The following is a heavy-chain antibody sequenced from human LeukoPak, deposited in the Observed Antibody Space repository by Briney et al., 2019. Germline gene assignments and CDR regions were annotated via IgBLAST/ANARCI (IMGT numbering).Heavy chain of an antibody. V-gene: IGHV4-39*07. CDR1: GGPISINSYY. CDR2: IYYSGNT. J-gene: IGHJ4*02. D-gene: IGHD4-17*01. Sequence: PSETLSLTCTVSGGPISINSYYWAWIRQSPGKGLEWLGSIYYSGNTYYNPSLKSRVTISVDTSKNQFSLNLSSVTAADTAVYYCARLFHDYGDYLFDYWGRGTLVTVSS. CDR3: ARLFHDYGDYLFDY.